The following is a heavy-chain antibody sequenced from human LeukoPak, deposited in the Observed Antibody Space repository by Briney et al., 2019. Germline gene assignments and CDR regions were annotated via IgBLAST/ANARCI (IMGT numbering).Heavy chain of an antibody. Sequence: KASETLSLTCTVSGGSISNYYWTWIRQPPGKGLEWIGYIYYSGSTDYNPSLRSRVTMSVDTSKNQFSLKLNSLTAADTAVYYCARDLLGYYYGSGNYGPFDTWGQGTLVTVSS. CDR2: IYYSGST. CDR1: GGSISNYY. J-gene: IGHJ5*02. CDR3: ARDLLGYYYGSGNYGPFDT. D-gene: IGHD3-10*01. V-gene: IGHV4-59*01.